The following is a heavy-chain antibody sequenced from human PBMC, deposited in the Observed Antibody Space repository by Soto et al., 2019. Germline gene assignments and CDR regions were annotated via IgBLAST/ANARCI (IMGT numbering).Heavy chain of an antibody. CDR2: IHYSGST. J-gene: IGHJ4*02. D-gene: IGHD4-17*01. CDR3: ASQIRSTVTFDY. CDR1: GGSISSGGYY. V-gene: IGHV4-31*03. Sequence: QVQLQESGPGLVKPSQTLSLTCTVSGGSISSGGYYWSWIRQHPGKGLEWIGYIHYSGSTYYNPSLKSRVTISVDTPKNQSSLKLSSVTAADTAVYYCASQIRSTVTFDYWGQGTLVTVSS.